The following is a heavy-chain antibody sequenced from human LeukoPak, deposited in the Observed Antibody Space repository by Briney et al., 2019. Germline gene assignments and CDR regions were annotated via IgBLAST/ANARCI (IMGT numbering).Heavy chain of an antibody. CDR2: IYYTGRT. J-gene: IGHJ4*02. D-gene: IGHD3-22*01. CDR1: GGSTSSSSYY. V-gene: IGHV4-39*01. CDR3: ARLYYYDSSGPPL. Sequence: SETLSLTCTVSGGSTSSSSYYWGWIRQPPGKGLKWIGNIYYTGRTYYNPSLKSRVTISVDTSKNQFSLKLSSVSAADTAVYYCARLYYYDSSGPPLWGQGTLVTVSS.